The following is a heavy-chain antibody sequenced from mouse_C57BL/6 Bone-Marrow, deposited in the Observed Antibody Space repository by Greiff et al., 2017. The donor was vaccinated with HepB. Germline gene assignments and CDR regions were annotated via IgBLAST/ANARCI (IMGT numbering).Heavy chain of an antibody. Sequence: EVKVVESGGGLVKPGGSLKLSCAASGFTFSSYAMSWVRQTPEKRLEWVATISDGGSYTYYPDNVKGRFTISRDNAKNNLYLQMSHLKSEDTAMYYCAREGTLPYWGQGTLVTVSA. V-gene: IGHV5-4*01. J-gene: IGHJ3*01. CDR3: AREGTLPY. CDR1: GFTFSSYA. D-gene: IGHD3-3*01. CDR2: ISDGGSYT.